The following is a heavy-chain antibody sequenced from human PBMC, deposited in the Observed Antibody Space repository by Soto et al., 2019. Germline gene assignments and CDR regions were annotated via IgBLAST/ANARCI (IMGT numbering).Heavy chain of an antibody. CDR3: ARDRKSAQRTDTAMVMYGMDV. D-gene: IGHD5-18*01. CDR1: GYTFTGYC. Sequence: GASVKVSCKASGYTFTGYCMHWVRQAPGQGLEWMGWINPNSGGTNYAQKFQGWVTMTRDTSISTANMELSRLRSDDTAVYYCARDRKSAQRTDTAMVMYGMDVWGQGTTVTVSS. J-gene: IGHJ6*02. CDR2: INPNSGGT. V-gene: IGHV1-2*04.